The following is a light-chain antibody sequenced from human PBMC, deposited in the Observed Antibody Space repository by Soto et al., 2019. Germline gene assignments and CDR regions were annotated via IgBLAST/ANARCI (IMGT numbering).Light chain of an antibody. CDR2: TAF. CDR3: QQLNSYPLT. V-gene: IGKV1-9*01. CDR1: QGISSY. J-gene: IGKJ4*01. Sequence: DIQLTQSPSFLSATVGDRVTITCRASQGISSYLAWYDQNPGKAPKLLIYTAFTLQSSFPSRFSGSGSGTEFTLTISSLQPEDFATYYCQQLNSYPLTFGGGTKVDI.